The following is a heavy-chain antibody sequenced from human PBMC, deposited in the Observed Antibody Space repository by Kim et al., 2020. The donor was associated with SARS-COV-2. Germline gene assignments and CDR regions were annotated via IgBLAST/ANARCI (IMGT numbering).Heavy chain of an antibody. J-gene: IGHJ6*02. CDR3: VLSRDYCYYGMDV. Sequence: AQKLQGRVTITADESTSTADMELSSLRSEDTAVYYCVLSRDYCYYGMDVWGQGTTVTVSS. V-gene: IGHV1-69*01.